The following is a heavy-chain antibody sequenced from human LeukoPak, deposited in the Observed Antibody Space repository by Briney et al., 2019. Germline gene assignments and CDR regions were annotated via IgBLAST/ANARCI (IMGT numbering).Heavy chain of an antibody. CDR3: AKDGNWARFEN. Sequence: GGSLRLSCAASGFAFSNYGMDWVRQAPGKGLEWVSGITGSGSTTYYADSVKGRFTISRDNSKNTLYLQMNSPRAEDTAAYYCAKDGNWARFENWGQGTLVTVSS. V-gene: IGHV3-23*01. J-gene: IGHJ4*02. D-gene: IGHD7-27*01. CDR2: ITGSGSTT. CDR1: GFAFSNYG.